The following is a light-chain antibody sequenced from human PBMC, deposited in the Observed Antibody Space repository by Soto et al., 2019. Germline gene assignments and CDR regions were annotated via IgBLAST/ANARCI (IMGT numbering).Light chain of an antibody. V-gene: IGKV3-15*01. J-gene: IGKJ4*01. CDR3: QQHGNWPLT. CDR2: GAS. Sequence: EIVMTQSPATLSVSPGEGATLSCRASQNVYSNLAWYQQKPGQAPRLLIYGASTRATSIPARFSGSGSGTEFTLTISSLKSEDFAVYYCQQHGNWPLTFGGGTKVEIK. CDR1: QNVYSN.